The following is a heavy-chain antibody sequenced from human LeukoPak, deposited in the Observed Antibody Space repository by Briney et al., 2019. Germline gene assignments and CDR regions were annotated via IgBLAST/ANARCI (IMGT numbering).Heavy chain of an antibody. J-gene: IGHJ6*03. V-gene: IGHV4-59*01. CDR2: IYYSGST. CDR1: GGSISSYY. Sequence: PSETLSLTCTVSGGSISSYYWSWILQPPGKGLEWIGYIYYSGSTNYNPSLKSRVTISVDTSKNQFSLKLSSVTAADTAVYYCARGGLLGYCSGGSCYSRFIYYYYMDVWGKGTTVTVSS. CDR3: ARGGLLGYCSGGSCYSRFIYYYYMDV. D-gene: IGHD2-15*01.